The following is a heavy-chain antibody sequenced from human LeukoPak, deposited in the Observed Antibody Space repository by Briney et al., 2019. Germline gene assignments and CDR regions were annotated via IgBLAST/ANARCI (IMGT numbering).Heavy chain of an antibody. CDR2: ISSSSSYI. D-gene: IGHD3-3*01. CDR3: ARDGTYYDFWSGYSQIDY. J-gene: IGHJ4*02. CDR1: GFTFSSYS. V-gene: IGHV3-21*01. Sequence: GGSLRLSCAASGFTFSSYSMNWVRQAPGKGLEWVSSISSSSSYIYYADSVKGRFTISRDNAKNSLYLQMNSLRAEDTAVYYCARDGTYYDFWSGYSQIDYWGQGTLVTVSS.